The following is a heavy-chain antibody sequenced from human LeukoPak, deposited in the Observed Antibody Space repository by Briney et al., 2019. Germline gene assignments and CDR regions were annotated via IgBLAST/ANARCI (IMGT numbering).Heavy chain of an antibody. D-gene: IGHD3-22*01. CDR3: ARHPLTYYYDSSGGFDY. CDR2: IHHSGST. V-gene: IGHV4-38-2*02. Sequence: SETLSLTCTVSGYSFSSGYYWGWIRQPPGKGMEWIGSIHHSGSTYYNPSLKSRVTISVDSSKNLFSLKLSSVTAADTAVYYCARHPLTYYYDSSGGFDYWGQGTLVTVSS. J-gene: IGHJ4*02. CDR1: GYSFSSGYY.